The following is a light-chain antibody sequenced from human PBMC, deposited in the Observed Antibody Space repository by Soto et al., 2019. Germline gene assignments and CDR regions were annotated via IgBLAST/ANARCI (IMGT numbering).Light chain of an antibody. Sequence: EIVLTQSPSTLSLSPGERATLSCRASQSVTANYLAGYQHKPGQTPRLLIYAASSRATGITGRFSDSGSGTDFTLTISRLEPEDFAVYYCQQYGSSPQTFGQGTRVVIK. V-gene: IGKV3-20*01. CDR2: AAS. CDR3: QQYGSSPQT. CDR1: QSVTANY. J-gene: IGKJ1*01.